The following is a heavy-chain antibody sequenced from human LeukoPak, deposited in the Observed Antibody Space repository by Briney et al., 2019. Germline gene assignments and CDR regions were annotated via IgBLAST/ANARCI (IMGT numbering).Heavy chain of an antibody. J-gene: IGHJ4*02. CDR3: ARSASQWELLLGY. D-gene: IGHD1-26*01. CDR2: IYPTGST. V-gene: IGHV4-4*09. Sequence: SETLSLTCTVSGSSIGTYSWSWIRQPPGKGPEWVGYIYPTGSTHYNPSLKSRVTMSLDTSKNQLSLRLSSVTAADTAVYYCARSASQWELLLGYWGQGTLVTVSS. CDR1: GSSIGTYS.